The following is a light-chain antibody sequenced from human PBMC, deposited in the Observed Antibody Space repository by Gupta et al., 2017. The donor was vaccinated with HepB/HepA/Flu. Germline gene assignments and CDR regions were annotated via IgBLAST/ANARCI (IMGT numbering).Light chain of an antibody. CDR1: QSVLYSSNNKNY. CDR3: QQYYSTPLT. J-gene: IGKJ1*01. V-gene: IGKV4-1*01. CDR2: WAS. Sequence: DIVMTQSPDSLAVSLGERATINCKSSQSVLYSSNNKNYLAWYQQKLGQPPKLLFYWASTRESGVPDRFSGSGSGTDFTLTISSLQAEDVAVYYCQQYYSTPLTFGQGTKVEIK.